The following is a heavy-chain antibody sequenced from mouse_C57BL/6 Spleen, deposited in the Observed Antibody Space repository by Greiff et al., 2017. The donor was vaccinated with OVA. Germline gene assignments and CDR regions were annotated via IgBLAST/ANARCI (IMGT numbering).Heavy chain of an antibody. V-gene: IGHV1-19*01. D-gene: IGHD1-1*01. CDR2: INPYNGGT. Sequence: EVQLQQSGPVLVKPGASVKMSCKASGYTFTDYYMNWVKQSHGKSLEWIGDINPYNGGTRYNQKFKGKATLTVDKSSSTAYLELNILTSEDSAVYDCASKIITPVVGYAIDDWGQGTSVTVSS. CDR3: ASKIITPVVGYAIDD. CDR1: GYTFTDYY. J-gene: IGHJ4*01.